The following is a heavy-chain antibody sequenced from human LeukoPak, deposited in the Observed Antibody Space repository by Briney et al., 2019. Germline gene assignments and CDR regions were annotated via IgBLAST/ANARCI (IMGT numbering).Heavy chain of an antibody. CDR3: ARDRGTDGSDQLDP. D-gene: IGHD5-24*01. Sequence: SETLSLTCTVSGGSIRTYCWIWIRQADGKGLEWIGRICSSGTTIYNPSLKSRVIMSLDMSNNQFSLILTSVTAADTAVYYCARDRGTDGSDQLDPWGQGIQVTVSS. V-gene: IGHV4-4*07. CDR1: GGSIRTYC. CDR2: ICSSGTT. J-gene: IGHJ5*02.